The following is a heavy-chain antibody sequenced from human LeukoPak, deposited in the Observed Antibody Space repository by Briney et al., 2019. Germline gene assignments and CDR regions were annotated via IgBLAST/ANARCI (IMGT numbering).Heavy chain of an antibody. V-gene: IGHV1-8*03. Sequence: ASVKVSCKASGYTFTSYDINWVRQATGQGLEWMGWMNPNSGNTGYAQKFQGRVTITRNTSISTAYMGLSSLRSEDTAVYYCATVPVYCSSTSCYEGGHFDYWGQGTLVTVSS. CDR3: ATVPVYCSSTSCYEGGHFDY. J-gene: IGHJ4*02. CDR1: GYTFTSYD. D-gene: IGHD2-2*01. CDR2: MNPNSGNT.